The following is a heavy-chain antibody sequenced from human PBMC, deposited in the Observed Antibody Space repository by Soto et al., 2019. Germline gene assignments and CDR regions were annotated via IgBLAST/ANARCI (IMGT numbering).Heavy chain of an antibody. CDR3: AKENCDS. V-gene: IGHV3-48*03. D-gene: IGHD1-1*01. Sequence: PGWYLRLSCAASGFTFGSYEMNWVRQAPGKGLEWVSYISTSGSTTYYADSVKGRLTISRDNAKNSLFLQINSLRAEDKDDYYYAKENCDSWGQGTLVTV. J-gene: IGHJ5*01. CDR2: ISTSGSTT. CDR1: GFTFGSYE.